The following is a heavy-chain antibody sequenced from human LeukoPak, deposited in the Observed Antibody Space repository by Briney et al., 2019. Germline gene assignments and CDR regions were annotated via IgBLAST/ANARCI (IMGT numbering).Heavy chain of an antibody. CDR3: TKTVVGTKFQFDS. D-gene: IGHD3-22*01. V-gene: IGHV4-39*07. Sequence: PSETLSLTCTVSGGSISSRSYYWGWGWIRQPPGKGLEWIGSIDYSGTTYYNPSLKSRVTTSVDTSRNQFSLKLSSVTAADTAVYYCTKTVVGTKFQFDSWGQGTLVTVSS. J-gene: IGHJ4*02. CDR2: IDYSGTT. CDR1: GGSISSRSYY.